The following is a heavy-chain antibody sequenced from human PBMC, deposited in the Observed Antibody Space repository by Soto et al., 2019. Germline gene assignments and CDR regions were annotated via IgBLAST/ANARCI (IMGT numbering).Heavy chain of an antibody. V-gene: IGHV1-3*01. D-gene: IGHD2-2*01. CDR3: ASPYCSSTSCYSFEAFDI. CDR1: GYTFTSYA. J-gene: IGHJ3*02. CDR2: INAGNGNT. Sequence: ASVKVSCKASGYTFTSYAMHWVRQAPGQRLEWMGWINAGNGNTKYSQKFQGRVTITRDTSASTAYMELSSLRSEDTAVYYFASPYCSSTSCYSFEAFDIWGQGTMVTVSS.